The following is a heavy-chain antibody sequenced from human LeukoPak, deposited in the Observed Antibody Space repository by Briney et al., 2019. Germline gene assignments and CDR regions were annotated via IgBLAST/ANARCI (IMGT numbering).Heavy chain of an antibody. D-gene: IGHD2-15*01. V-gene: IGHV3-74*01. Sequence: PGGSLRLSCAASGSTFSSYWMHWVRQAPGKGLVWVSRINSDGSSTADADSVKGRFSISRDNTKNTLYLQMNSLRAEDTAVYYCARVGPYCSGGSCYDYWGQGTLVTVSS. CDR1: GSTFSSYW. CDR2: INSDGSST. J-gene: IGHJ4*02. CDR3: ARVGPYCSGGSCYDY.